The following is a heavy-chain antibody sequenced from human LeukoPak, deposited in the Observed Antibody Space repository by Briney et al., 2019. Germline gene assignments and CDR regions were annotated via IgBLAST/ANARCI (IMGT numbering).Heavy chain of an antibody. CDR3: ARDPNSSSWSGFLYYFDY. D-gene: IGHD6-13*01. CDR2: TYYRSKWYN. V-gene: IGHV6-1*01. CDR1: GDSVSSNSAA. J-gene: IGHJ4*02. Sequence: SQTLSLTCATSGDSVSSNSAAWNWIRQSPSRGLKWLGRTYYRSKWYNDYAVSVKSRITINPDTSKNQFSLQLNSVTPEDTAVYYCARDPNSSSWSGFLYYFDYWGQGTLVTVSS.